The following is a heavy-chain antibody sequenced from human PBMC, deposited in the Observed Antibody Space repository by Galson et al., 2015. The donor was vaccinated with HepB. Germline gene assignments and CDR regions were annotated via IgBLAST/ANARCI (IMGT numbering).Heavy chain of an antibody. CDR3: ARIPSSGSVGTAFDI. Sequence: PALVKPTQTLTLTCTFSGFSLSTSGMCVSWIRQPPGKALEWLALIDWDDDKYYSTSLKTRLTISKDTSKNQVVLTMTNMDPVDTATYYCARIPSSGSVGTAFDIWGQGTMVTVSS. D-gene: IGHD3-10*01. V-gene: IGHV2-70*01. CDR1: GFSLSTSGMC. CDR2: IDWDDDK. J-gene: IGHJ3*02.